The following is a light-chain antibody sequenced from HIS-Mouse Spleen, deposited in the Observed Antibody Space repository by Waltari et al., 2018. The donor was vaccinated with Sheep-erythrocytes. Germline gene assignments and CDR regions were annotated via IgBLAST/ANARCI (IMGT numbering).Light chain of an antibody. CDR3: QAWDSSIVV. V-gene: IGLV3-1*01. CDR1: KLGDKY. Sequence: SSELTQPPSVSVSPGQTASITCSGDKLGDKYACWYQQKPGQSPVLVIYQDTKRPSVFPERFSGSNSGNTATLTISGTQAMDEADYYCQAWDSSIVVFGGGTKLTVL. CDR2: QDT. J-gene: IGLJ2*01.